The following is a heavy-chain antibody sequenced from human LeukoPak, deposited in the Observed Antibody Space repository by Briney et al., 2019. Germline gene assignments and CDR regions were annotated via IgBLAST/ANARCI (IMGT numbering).Heavy chain of an antibody. V-gene: IGHV3-21*01. CDR1: GFTFSSYS. CDR2: ISSSSSYI. D-gene: IGHD3-10*01. J-gene: IGHJ4*02. CDR3: AKVRFGESPFES. Sequence: GGSLRLSCAASGFTFSSYSMNWVRQAPGKGLEWVSSISSSSSYIYYADSVKGRFAISRDNAKNTLYLQMNSLKPEDTAVYYCAKVRFGESPFESWGQGTLVTVSS.